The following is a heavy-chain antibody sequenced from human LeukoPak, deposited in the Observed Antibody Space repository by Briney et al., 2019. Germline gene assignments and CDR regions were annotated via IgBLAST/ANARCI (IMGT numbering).Heavy chain of an antibody. J-gene: IGHJ4*02. CDR1: GGSISSSSYY. CDR3: ARAPRDYYDSSGYYWIH. V-gene: IGHV4-39*07. D-gene: IGHD3-22*01. Sequence: SETLSLTCTVSGGSISSSSYYWGWIRQPPGKGLEWIGSIYYSGSTYNNPSLKSRVTISVDTSKNQFSLKLSSVTAADTAVYYCARAPRDYYDSSGYYWIHWGQGTLVTVSS. CDR2: IYYSGST.